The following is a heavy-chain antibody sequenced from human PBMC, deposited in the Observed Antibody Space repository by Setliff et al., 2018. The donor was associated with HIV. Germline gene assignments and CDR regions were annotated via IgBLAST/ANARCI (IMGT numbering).Heavy chain of an antibody. CDR2: IYYSGTT. J-gene: IGHJ6*03. D-gene: IGHD6-6*01. CDR3: ASEAWTSYRSSSGYYYYYMDV. V-gene: IGHV4-61*01. CDR1: GDSVSSASYY. Sequence: SETLSLTCTGSGDSVSSASYYWSWIRQPPGKGLEWIGYIYYSGTTKYNPSLKSRVTISVDTSKNQFSLKLSSVTAADTAVYYCASEAWTSYRSSSGYYYYYMDVGGKGTTVTVAS.